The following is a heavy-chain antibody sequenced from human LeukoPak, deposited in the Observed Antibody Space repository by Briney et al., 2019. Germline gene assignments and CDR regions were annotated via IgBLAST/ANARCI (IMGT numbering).Heavy chain of an antibody. CDR1: GGSISSGGYY. Sequence: SQTLSLTCTVSGGSISSGGYYWTWIRQHPGKGLEWIGHIYYSGNIYYNPSLKSRVTMSGDTSKNQFSLKLSSVTAADTAVYYCARGRKGYDSTYDYWGQGTLVTVSS. CDR2: IYYSGNI. CDR3: ARGRKGYDSTYDY. J-gene: IGHJ4*02. V-gene: IGHV4-31*03. D-gene: IGHD5-12*01.